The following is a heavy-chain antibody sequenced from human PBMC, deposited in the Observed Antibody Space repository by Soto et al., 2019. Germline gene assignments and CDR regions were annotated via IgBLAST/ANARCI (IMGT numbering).Heavy chain of an antibody. D-gene: IGHD2-21*01. J-gene: IGHJ5*02. Sequence: QVQLQQWGAGLLKPSETLSLTCAVYGGSFSGYYWSWIRQPPGKGLEWIGEINHSGSTNYNPSLKRRVTISVDTSKNQFSLKLSSVTAADTAVYYCASVVAVVWFDPWGQGTLVTVSS. V-gene: IGHV4-34*01. CDR2: INHSGST. CDR1: GGSFSGYY. CDR3: ASVVAVVWFDP.